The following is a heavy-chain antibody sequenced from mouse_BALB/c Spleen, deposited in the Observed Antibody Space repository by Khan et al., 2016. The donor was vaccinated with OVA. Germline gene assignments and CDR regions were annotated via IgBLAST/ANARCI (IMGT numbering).Heavy chain of an antibody. V-gene: IGHV2-2*02. CDR1: GFSLTSYG. Sequence: VKLEESGPGLVQPSQSLSITCTVSGFSLTSYGVPWVRQSPGKGLEWLGVIWSGGSTDYNSAFISRLTISTDNSKSQAFFKMNSLQANDTAIYYCARTYFSYGNYGDYYTMDYWGQGTSVTVSS. D-gene: IGHD2-1*01. CDR2: IWSGGST. J-gene: IGHJ4*01. CDR3: ARTYFSYGNYGDYYTMDY.